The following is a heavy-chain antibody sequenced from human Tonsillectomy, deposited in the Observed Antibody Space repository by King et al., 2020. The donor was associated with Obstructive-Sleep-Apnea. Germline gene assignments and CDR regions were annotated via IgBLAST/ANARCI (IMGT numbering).Heavy chain of an antibody. V-gene: IGHV4-59*08. Sequence: VQLQESGPGLVKPSETLSLTCTVSGGSISSYYWSWIRQPPGKGLEWIGYIYYSGSTNYNPSLKSRVTISVDTSKNQYSLKLNSVTAADTAVYYCARVSITMIRGVSVDYWGQGTLVTVSS. J-gene: IGHJ4*02. D-gene: IGHD3-10*01. CDR1: GGSISSYY. CDR2: IYYSGST. CDR3: ARVSITMIRGVSVDY.